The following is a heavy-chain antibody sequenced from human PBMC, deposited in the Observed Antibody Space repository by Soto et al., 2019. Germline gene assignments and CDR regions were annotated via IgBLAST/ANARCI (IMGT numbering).Heavy chain of an antibody. J-gene: IGHJ5*02. CDR1: ADTFNSYS. Sequence: QVQLVQSGAEVKKPGSSVKVSCKASADTFNSYSLSWLRQDPGQRLEWMGGITPVFGTADYAESFEDRLTITADDSTSTVYMELSSLRSDDTAVYYCARSLEGTTVTNWFDPWGQGALVTVSS. V-gene: IGHV1-69*01. CDR3: ARSLEGTTVTNWFDP. CDR2: ITPVFGTA. D-gene: IGHD4-17*01.